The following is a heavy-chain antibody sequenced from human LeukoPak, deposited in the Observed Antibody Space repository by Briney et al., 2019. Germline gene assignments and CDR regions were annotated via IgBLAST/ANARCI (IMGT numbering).Heavy chain of an antibody. J-gene: IGHJ6*04. Sequence: ASVKASCKASGYTFTSYAMNWVRQAPGQGLEWMGWINTNTGNPTYAQGFTGRFVFSLDTSVSTAYLQISSLKAEDTAVYYCARGYSSSWYWRGPLGDADVWGKGTTVTVSS. CDR3: ARGYSSSWYWRGPLGDADV. CDR2: INTNTGNP. V-gene: IGHV7-4-1*02. D-gene: IGHD6-13*01. CDR1: GYTFTSYA.